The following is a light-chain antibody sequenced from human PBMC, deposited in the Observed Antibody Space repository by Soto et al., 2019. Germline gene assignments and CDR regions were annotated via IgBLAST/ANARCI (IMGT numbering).Light chain of an antibody. CDR1: SANIGSNY. CDR3: GAWDGSLSVVL. CDR2: DSD. Sequence: QSALTQPPSVSAAPGQKVSISCSGSSANIGSNYVSWYQHLPGSAPKLVIYDSDKRPSEIPDRFSASKSGTSATLDITGLQTGDEADYYCGAWDGSLSVVLFGGGTKLTVL. V-gene: IGLV1-51*01. J-gene: IGLJ2*01.